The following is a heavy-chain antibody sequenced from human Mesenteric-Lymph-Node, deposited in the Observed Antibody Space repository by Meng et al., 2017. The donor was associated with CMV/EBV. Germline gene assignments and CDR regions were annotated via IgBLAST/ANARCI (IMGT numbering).Heavy chain of an antibody. CDR1: GFTFSDYY. V-gene: IGHV3-11*01. Sequence: GESLKISCAASGFTFSDYYMSWIRQAPGKGLEWVSYISSSGSTIYYADSVKGRFTISRDNAKNSLYLQMNSLRAEDTAVYYCARARRTYYYDTTGHESFDYWGQGTLVTVSS. CDR3: ARARRTYYYDTTGHESFDY. J-gene: IGHJ4*02. D-gene: IGHD3-22*01. CDR2: ISSSGSTI.